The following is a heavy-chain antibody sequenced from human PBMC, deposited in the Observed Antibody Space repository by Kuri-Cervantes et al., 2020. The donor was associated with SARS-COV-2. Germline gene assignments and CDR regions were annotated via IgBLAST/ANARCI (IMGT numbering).Heavy chain of an antibody. J-gene: IGHJ4*02. V-gene: IGHV3-49*04. Sequence: CLRLSSTASGFTFGDYAMSCVRQAPGKGMEWVGFIRSKAYGGTTEYAASVKGRFTISRDDSKSIAYLQMNSLKTEDTAVYYCSVLDFCSVYDNDYWGQGTLVTVSS. CDR3: SVLDFCSVYDNDY. D-gene: IGHD3-3*01. CDR2: IRSKAYGGTT. CDR1: GFTFGDYA.